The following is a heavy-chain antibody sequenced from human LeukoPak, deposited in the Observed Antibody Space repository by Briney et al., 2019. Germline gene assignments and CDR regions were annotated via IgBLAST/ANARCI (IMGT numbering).Heavy chain of an antibody. CDR1: GGSISSSSYY. V-gene: IGHV4-39*01. CDR3: ARGPSEDGHNRDDAFDI. D-gene: IGHD5-24*01. Sequence: SETLSLTCTVSGGSISSSSYYWGWIRQPPGKGLEWIGSIYYSGSTYYNPSLKSRVTISVDTSKNQFSLKLSSVTAADTAVYYCARGPSEDGHNRDDAFDIWGQGTMVTVSS. J-gene: IGHJ3*02. CDR2: IYYSGST.